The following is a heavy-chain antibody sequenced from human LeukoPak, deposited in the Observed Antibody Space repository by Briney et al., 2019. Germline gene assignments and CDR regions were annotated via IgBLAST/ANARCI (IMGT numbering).Heavy chain of an antibody. V-gene: IGHV3-7*01. CDR3: ARENSYDSSGYPFHY. Sequence: GGSLRLSCAASRFTFSSYWMSWVRQAPGKGLEWVANIKQDESEKYYVDSVKGRFTISRDNAKNSLYLQMNSLRAEDTAVYYCARENSYDSSGYPFHYWGQGTLVTVSS. D-gene: IGHD3-22*01. CDR1: RFTFSSYW. J-gene: IGHJ4*02. CDR2: IKQDESEK.